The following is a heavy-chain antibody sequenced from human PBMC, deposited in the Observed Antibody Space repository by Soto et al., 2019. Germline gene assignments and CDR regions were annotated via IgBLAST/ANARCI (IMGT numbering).Heavy chain of an antibody. CDR1: GFTFSSYG. Sequence: GGSLRLSCAASGFTFSSYGMHWVRQAPGKGLEWVAVISYDGSNKYYADSVKGRFTISRDNSKNTLYLQMNSLRAEDTAVYYCAKVSRYSSSWYQPGTIDYYYYYGMDVWGQGTTVTVSS. J-gene: IGHJ6*02. V-gene: IGHV3-30*18. CDR3: AKVSRYSSSWYQPGTIDYYYYYGMDV. D-gene: IGHD6-13*01. CDR2: ISYDGSNK.